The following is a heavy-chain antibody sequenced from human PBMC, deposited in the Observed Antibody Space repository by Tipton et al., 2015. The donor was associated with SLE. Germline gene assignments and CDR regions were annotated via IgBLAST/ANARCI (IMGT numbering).Heavy chain of an antibody. V-gene: IGHV4-34*01. CDR1: GGSISSYY. CDR3: AAGSGTPDY. CDR2: INHSGST. Sequence: TLSLTCTVSGGSISSYYWSWVRQSPGKGPEWIGEINHSGSTNYNPSLKSRVTISVDTSKNQFSLKLSSVTAADTAVYYCAAGSGTPDYWGQGTLVTVSS. J-gene: IGHJ4*02. D-gene: IGHD1-1*01.